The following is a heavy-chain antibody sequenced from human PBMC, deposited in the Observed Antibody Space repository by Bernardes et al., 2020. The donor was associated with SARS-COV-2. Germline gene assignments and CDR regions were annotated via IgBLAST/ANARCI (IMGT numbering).Heavy chain of an antibody. D-gene: IGHD3-10*01. J-gene: IGHJ6*02. CDR2: ISSSGSTI. CDR3: ASLYGSGSYYNPYYYYGMDV. CDR1: GFTFSDYY. V-gene: IGHV3-11*01. Sequence: GGSLRLSCAASGFTFSDYYMSWIRQAPGKGLEWVSYISSSGSTIYYADSVKGRFTISRDNAKNSLYLQMNSLRAEDTAVYYCASLYGSGSYYNPYYYYGMDVWGQGTTVTVSS.